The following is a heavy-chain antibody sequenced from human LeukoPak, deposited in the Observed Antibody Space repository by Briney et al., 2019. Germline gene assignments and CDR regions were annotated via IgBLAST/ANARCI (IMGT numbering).Heavy chain of an antibody. CDR1: GFTFSSYG. J-gene: IGHJ4*02. D-gene: IGHD2-2*02. CDR3: AKDPRDCSSTSCYTAAAGFDY. CDR2: IRYGGTNK. V-gene: IGHV3-30*02. Sequence: GGSLRLSCAASGFTFSSYGMHWVRQAPGKGLEWVAFIRYGGTNKYYADSVKGRFTTSRDNSRNTLYLQMSSLRAEDTAVYYCAKDPRDCSSTSCYTAAAGFDYWGQGTLVTVSS.